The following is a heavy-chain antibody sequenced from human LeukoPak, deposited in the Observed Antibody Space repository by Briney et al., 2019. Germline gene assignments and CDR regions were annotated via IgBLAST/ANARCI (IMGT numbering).Heavy chain of an antibody. D-gene: IGHD6-13*01. Sequence: GGSLRLSCAASGFTFSSYGMHWVRQAPGKGLEWVSVIYSGGSTYYADSVEGRFTISRDNSKNTLYLQMNSLRAEDTAVYYCARDRRGIWGQGTLVTVSS. CDR2: IYSGGST. V-gene: IGHV3-53*01. J-gene: IGHJ4*02. CDR3: ARDRRGI. CDR1: GFTFSSYG.